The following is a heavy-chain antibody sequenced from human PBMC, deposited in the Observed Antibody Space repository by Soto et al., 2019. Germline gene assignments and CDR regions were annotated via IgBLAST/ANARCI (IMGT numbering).Heavy chain of an antibody. D-gene: IGHD1-26*01. CDR3: TRPSGSYNPLAP. V-gene: IGHV3-73*01. CDR2: IRSKVNNYAT. J-gene: IGHJ5*02. Sequence: GSLRLSCAPSGFTLNGSAMHWVRPASGKGLEWIGRIRSKVNNYATAYAASVKGRFTISRDDSKNMVYLQMNSLKTEDTAVYYCTRPSGSYNPLAPWGQGTLVTVSS. CDR1: GFTLNGSA.